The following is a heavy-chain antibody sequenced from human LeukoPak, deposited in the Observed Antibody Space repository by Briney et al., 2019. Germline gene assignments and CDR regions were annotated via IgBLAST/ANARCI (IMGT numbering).Heavy chain of an antibody. V-gene: IGHV4-30-2*02. D-gene: IGHD3-22*01. CDR2: IYHSGST. J-gene: IGHJ6*03. CDR1: GGSISSGGYY. CDR3: ASGWGSDYYYYYYMDV. Sequence: SQTLSLTCTVSGGSISSGGYYWSWIRQPPGKGLEWIGYIYHSGSTYYNPSLKSRVTISVDTSKNQFSLKLSSVTAADTAVYYCASGWGSDYYYYYYMDVWGKGTTVTVSS.